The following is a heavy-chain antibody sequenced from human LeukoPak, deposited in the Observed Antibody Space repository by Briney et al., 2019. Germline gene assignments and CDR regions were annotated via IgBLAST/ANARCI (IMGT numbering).Heavy chain of an antibody. Sequence: SETLSLTCTVSGGSISSYYWSWIRQPPGKGLEWIGYIYYSGSTNYNPSLKSRVTISVDTSKNQFSLKLSSVTAADTAVYYCARGGGWPALWFDPWGQGTLVTVSS. CDR1: GGSISSYY. V-gene: IGHV4-59*01. CDR3: ARGGGWPALWFDP. D-gene: IGHD6-19*01. J-gene: IGHJ5*02. CDR2: IYYSGST.